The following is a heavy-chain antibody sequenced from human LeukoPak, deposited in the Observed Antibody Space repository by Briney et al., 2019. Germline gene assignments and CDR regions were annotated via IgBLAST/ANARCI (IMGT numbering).Heavy chain of an antibody. CDR2: IYYSGST. Sequence: PSETLSLTCTVSGGSISSGDYYWSWIRQPPGKGLEWIGYIYYSGSTYYNPSLKSRVTISVDTSKNQFSLKLSSVTAADTAVYYCARALSPYGDYVPNWFDPWGQGTLVIVSS. V-gene: IGHV4-30-4*02. J-gene: IGHJ5*02. CDR1: GGSISSGDYY. D-gene: IGHD4-17*01. CDR3: ARALSPYGDYVPNWFDP.